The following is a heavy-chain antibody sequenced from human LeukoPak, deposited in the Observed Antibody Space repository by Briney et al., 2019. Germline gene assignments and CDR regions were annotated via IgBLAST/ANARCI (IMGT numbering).Heavy chain of an antibody. V-gene: IGHV3-20*04. CDR1: GFTFSSYG. Sequence: GGSLRLSCAASGFTFSSYGMSWVRQAPGKGLEWVSGINWNGGSTGYADSVKGRFTISRDNAKNSLYLQMNSLRAEDTAVYYCARDKSEGVGATHGRRPTYYFDYWGQGTLVTVSS. J-gene: IGHJ4*02. CDR3: ARDKSEGVGATHGRRPTYYFDY. CDR2: INWNGGST. D-gene: IGHD1-26*01.